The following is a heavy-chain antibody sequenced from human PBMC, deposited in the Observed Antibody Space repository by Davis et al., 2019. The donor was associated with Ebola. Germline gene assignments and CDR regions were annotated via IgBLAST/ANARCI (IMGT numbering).Heavy chain of an antibody. CDR3: ARGYFGDWNYSDYYGMDV. D-gene: IGHD1-1*01. CDR2: ISYDGSNK. V-gene: IGHV3-30-3*01. Sequence: LSLTCAASGFTFSSYAMHWVRQAPGKGLEWVAVISYDGSNKYYADSVKGRFTISRDNSKNTLYLQMNSLRAEDTAVYYCARGYFGDWNYSDYYGMDVWGQGTTVTVSS. CDR1: GFTFSSYA. J-gene: IGHJ6*02.